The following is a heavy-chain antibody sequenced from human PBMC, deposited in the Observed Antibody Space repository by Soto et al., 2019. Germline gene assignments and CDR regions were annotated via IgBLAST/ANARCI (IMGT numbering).Heavy chain of an antibody. Sequence: PSETLSLTCTVSGGSISSGDYYWSWIRQPPGKGLEWIGYIYYSGSTYYNPSLKSRVTISVDTSKNQFSLKLSSVTAADTAVYYCARVLRSVNTWFDPWGQGTLVTVSS. V-gene: IGHV4-30-4*01. CDR3: ARVLRSVNTWFDP. J-gene: IGHJ5*02. CDR2: IYYSGST. CDR1: GGSISSGDYY.